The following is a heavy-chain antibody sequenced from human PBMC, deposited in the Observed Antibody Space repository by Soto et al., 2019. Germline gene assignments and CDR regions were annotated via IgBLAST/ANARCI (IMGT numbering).Heavy chain of an antibody. CDR1: RFTYNSYC. J-gene: IGHJ6*02. Sequence: GVPVKASSKAPRFTYNSYCLCWPRHSPGKGLEWMGWISAYNGNTNYAQKLQGRVTMTTDTSTSTAYMELRSLRSDDTAVYYCARGRFVEWLSHYYYYGMDVWGQGTTVTVSS. CDR3: ARGRFVEWLSHYYYYGMDV. V-gene: IGHV1-18*01. CDR2: ISAYNGNT. D-gene: IGHD3-3*01.